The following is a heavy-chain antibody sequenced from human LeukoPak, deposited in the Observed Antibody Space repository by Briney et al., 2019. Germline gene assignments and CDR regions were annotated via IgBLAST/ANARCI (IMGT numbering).Heavy chain of an antibody. Sequence: ASVKVSCKASGGTFSSYAISWVRQAPGQGLEWMGGIIPILGTANYAQKFQGRVTITADESTSTAYMELSSLRSEDTAVYYCARRCAFCPNWFDPWGQGTLVTVSS. CDR2: IIPILGTA. CDR1: GGTFSSYA. CDR3: ARRCAFCPNWFDP. D-gene: IGHD4-17*01. J-gene: IGHJ5*02. V-gene: IGHV1-69*13.